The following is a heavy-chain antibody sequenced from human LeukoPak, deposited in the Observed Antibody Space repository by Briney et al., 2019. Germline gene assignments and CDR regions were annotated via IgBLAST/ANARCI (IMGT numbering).Heavy chain of an antibody. Sequence: GGSLRLSCAASGNYWMHWVRQVPGKGLVWVSHINSDGSWTSYADSVKGRFTISKDNAKNTEYLQMNSLRAEDTAVYYCVSFYETYWGRGTLVTVSS. CDR1: GNYW. J-gene: IGHJ4*02. V-gene: IGHV3-74*01. CDR2: INSDGSWT. CDR3: VSFYETY. D-gene: IGHD2/OR15-2a*01.